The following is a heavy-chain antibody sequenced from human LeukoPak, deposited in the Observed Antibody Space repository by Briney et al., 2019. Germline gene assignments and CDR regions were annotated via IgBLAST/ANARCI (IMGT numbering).Heavy chain of an antibody. J-gene: IGHJ6*03. Sequence: GGSLRLSCAASGFTFSNYWMVWVRQAPGEGLEWVANIRGDGSRQYYLDSVKGRFTISRDNAKNSLYLQMSSLRADDTAVYYCAXVGTVRVYYYXYYXXDXXGKXXXXXV. V-gene: IGHV3-7*01. D-gene: IGHD4-11*01. CDR3: AXVGTVRVYYYXYYXXDX. CDR1: GFTFSNYW. CDR2: IRGDGSRQ.